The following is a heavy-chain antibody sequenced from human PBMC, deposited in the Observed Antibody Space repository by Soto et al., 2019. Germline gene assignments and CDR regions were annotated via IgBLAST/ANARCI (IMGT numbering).Heavy chain of an antibody. V-gene: IGHV3-48*01. J-gene: IGHJ6*02. CDR2: ISSSSFTI. D-gene: IGHD1-1*01. CDR3: ARDRDGVHKPFPPNYYYYGMDV. CDR1: GFRFSDYS. Sequence: PGGSLRLSCAASGFRFSDYSMNWVRQAPGRGLEWVSYISSSSFTIHYADSVEGRFAISRDNAKNSLYLQMNGLRAEDTAVYYCARDRDGVHKPFPPNYYYYGMDVWGQGTTVTVSS.